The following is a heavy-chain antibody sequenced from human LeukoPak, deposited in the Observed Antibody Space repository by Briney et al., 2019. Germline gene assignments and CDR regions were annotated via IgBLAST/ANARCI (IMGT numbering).Heavy chain of an antibody. J-gene: IGHJ4*02. CDR1: GYTFTNFP. CDR2: INGGNGNT. V-gene: IGHV1-3*01. CDR3: ARRANVANLDY. Sequence: GASVKVSCKASGYTFTNFPIHWVRQAPGQRLEWMGWINGGNGNTKYSRKFQGRVTLTRDTFASTAYMELNSLRFEDTAVYYCARRANVANLDYWGQGTLVTVSS.